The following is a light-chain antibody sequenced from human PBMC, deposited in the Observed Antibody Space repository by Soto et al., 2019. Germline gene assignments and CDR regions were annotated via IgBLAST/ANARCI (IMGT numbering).Light chain of an antibody. CDR2: TTD. CDR1: TAAVTSGNY. J-gene: IGLJ3*02. Sequence: QAVVTQEPSLTVSPGGTVTLTCASSTAAVTSGNYPSWFQQKPGQAPRTLIYTTDDKHSWTPARFSGSLLGGKAALTLSGVQPEDEAEYYCLLYCGGAHLMFGGGTKVTVL. V-gene: IGLV7-43*01. CDR3: LLYCGGAHLM.